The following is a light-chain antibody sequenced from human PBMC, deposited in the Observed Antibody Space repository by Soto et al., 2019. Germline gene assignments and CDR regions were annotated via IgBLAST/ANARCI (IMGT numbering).Light chain of an antibody. Sequence: QSVLTQPASVSGSPGRSIAISCTGTSSDVGGYNSVSWYQQYPGKAPKLIIHDVTNRPSGLSDRFSGSKSGNTASLTISGLQAEDEADYYCSSWTSSSSYVFGSGTKVTVL. CDR1: SSDVGGYNS. V-gene: IGLV2-14*03. CDR3: SSWTSSSSYV. CDR2: DVT. J-gene: IGLJ1*01.